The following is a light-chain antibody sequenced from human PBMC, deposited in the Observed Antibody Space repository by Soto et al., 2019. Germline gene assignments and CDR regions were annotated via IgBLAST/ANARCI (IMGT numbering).Light chain of an antibody. Sequence: AIRMTQSPSSLSASIGDRVTITCRASQGISSYLAWYQQKPGKAPKLLIYAASTLQSGVPSRFSGSGSGTDFTLTITFLQSEDFATYYCHQYYSYPRSFGQGTKVEIK. CDR2: AAS. CDR3: HQYYSYPRS. CDR1: QGISSY. V-gene: IGKV1-8*01. J-gene: IGKJ1*01.